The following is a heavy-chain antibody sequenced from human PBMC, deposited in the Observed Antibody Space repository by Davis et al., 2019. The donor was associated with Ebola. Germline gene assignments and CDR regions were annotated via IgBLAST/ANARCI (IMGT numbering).Heavy chain of an antibody. CDR1: GFTFSSYW. CDR3: ARTQYGDYGY. CDR2: ISSDGSNT. D-gene: IGHD4-17*01. V-gene: IGHV3-74*01. Sequence: GESLKISCAASGFTFSSYWMHWVRQVPGKGLVWVSYISSDGSNTGYADSVKGRFTISRDNAKNTLYLQMNNLRAEDTAVYYCARTQYGDYGYWGQGTLVTVSS. J-gene: IGHJ4*02.